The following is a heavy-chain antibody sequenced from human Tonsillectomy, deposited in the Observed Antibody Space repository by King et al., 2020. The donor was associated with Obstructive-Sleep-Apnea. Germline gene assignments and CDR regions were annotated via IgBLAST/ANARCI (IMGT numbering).Heavy chain of an antibody. J-gene: IGHJ6*02. V-gene: IGHV4-4*02. CDR2: IYHSGST. CDR3: ARHSYSSGLYYYGLDV. CDR1: GGSISSTNW. D-gene: IGHD6-19*01. Sequence: QLQESGPGLVKPSGTLSLTCAVSGGSISSTNWWSWVRQPPGKGLEWIGEIYHSGSTSNNPSLKSRVTISVDNSKNPISLELTSVTAADTAVYFCARHSYSSGLYYYGLDVWGQGTTVTVSS.